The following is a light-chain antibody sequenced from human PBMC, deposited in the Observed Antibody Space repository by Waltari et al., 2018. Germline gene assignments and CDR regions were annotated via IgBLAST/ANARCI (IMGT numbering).Light chain of an antibody. CDR2: DAS. Sequence: DIQMTQSPSTLSASVGDRVTLTCRASQNISGWLAWFQQKPGKAPNLLIFDASSLESGVPSRFSGSGSGTEFTLTISSLQPDDFATYYCQQYNSYSYTFGQGTRLEIK. V-gene: IGKV1-5*01. CDR3: QQYNSYSYT. CDR1: QNISGW. J-gene: IGKJ2*01.